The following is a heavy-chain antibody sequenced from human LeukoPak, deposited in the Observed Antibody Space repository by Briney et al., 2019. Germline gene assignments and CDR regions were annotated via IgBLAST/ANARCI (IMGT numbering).Heavy chain of an antibody. V-gene: IGHV4-34*01. CDR2: INHSGST. CDR3: ARGPPGIQLWYYFDY. CDR1: GGSFSGYY. J-gene: IGHJ4*02. D-gene: IGHD5-18*01. Sequence: SETLSLTCAVYGGSFSGYYWSWIRQPPGKGLEWIGEINHSGSTNYNPSLKSRVTISVDTSKNQFSLKLSSVTAADTAVYYRARGPPGIQLWYYFDYWGQGTLVTVSS.